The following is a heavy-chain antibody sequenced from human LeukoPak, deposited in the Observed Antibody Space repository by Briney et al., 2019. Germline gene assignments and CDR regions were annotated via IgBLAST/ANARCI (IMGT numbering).Heavy chain of an antibody. Sequence: ASVTVSCKASGYTFTNYPISWVRQAPGQGLEWMGWISAYNGNTNYAQKFQGRVTMTRNTSISTAYMELSSLRSEDTAVYYCARGSYYDFWSGYLYNWFDPWGQGTLVTVSS. CDR1: GYTFTNYP. V-gene: IGHV1-18*01. CDR2: ISAYNGNT. D-gene: IGHD3-3*01. CDR3: ARGSYYDFWSGYLYNWFDP. J-gene: IGHJ5*02.